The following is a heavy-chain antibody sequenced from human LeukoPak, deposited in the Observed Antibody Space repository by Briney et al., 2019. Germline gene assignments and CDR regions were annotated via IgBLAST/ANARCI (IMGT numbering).Heavy chain of an antibody. CDR3: ARVRPLEWLPSHAFDI. J-gene: IGHJ3*02. Sequence: SETLSLTCTVSGGSISSYYWSWVRQPPGKGLEWVGYIYYSGSTNYNPSLKSRVTISVDTSKNQFSLKLSSVTAADTAVYYCARVRPLEWLPSHAFDIWGQGTMVTVSS. CDR2: IYYSGST. D-gene: IGHD3-3*01. V-gene: IGHV4-59*01. CDR1: GGSISSYY.